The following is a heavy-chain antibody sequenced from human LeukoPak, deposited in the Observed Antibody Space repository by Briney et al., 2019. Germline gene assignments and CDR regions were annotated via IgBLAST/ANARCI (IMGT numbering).Heavy chain of an antibody. J-gene: IGHJ4*02. Sequence: PSETLSLTCAVYGGSFSGYYWSWIRQPPGKGLEYIGEINHSGSTNYNPSLKSRVTISVDTSKNQFSLKLSSVTAADTAVYYCASHSGGYAYWGQGTLVTVSS. CDR3: ASHSGGYAY. CDR2: INHSGST. V-gene: IGHV4-34*01. CDR1: GGSFSGYY. D-gene: IGHD5-12*01.